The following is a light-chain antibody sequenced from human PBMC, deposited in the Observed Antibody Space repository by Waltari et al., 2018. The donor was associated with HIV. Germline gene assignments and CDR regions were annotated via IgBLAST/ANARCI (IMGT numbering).Light chain of an antibody. CDR2: DAS. CDR1: QSVSSN. J-gene: IGKJ5*01. Sequence: EKVMTQSPATLSVSPGERATLSCSASQSVSSNLAWYQQKPGQAPRLLIYDASTRATGIPGRFSGSGSGTEFTLTISSLQSEDFAVYYCQQYNSWPITFGQGTRLEIK. V-gene: IGKV3-15*01. CDR3: QQYNSWPIT.